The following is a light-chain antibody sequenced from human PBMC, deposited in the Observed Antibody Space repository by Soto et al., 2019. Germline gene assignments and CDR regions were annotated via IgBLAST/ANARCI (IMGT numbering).Light chain of an antibody. J-gene: IGKJ4*01. V-gene: IGKV3-15*01. CDR2: AAS. CDR1: QCIGRN. CDR3: QQYNNWPLP. Sequence: DILMTQSPANLSLSPGERATLSCRASQCIGRNLAWHQQRHVQAPRLLMFAASTRATGIPARFSGSGSGTEFTLAISSLQSEDFAVYYCQQYNNWPLPFGGGSKVEIK.